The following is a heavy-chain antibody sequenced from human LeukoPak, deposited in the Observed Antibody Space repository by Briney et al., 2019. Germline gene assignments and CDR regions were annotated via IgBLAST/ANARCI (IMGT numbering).Heavy chain of an antibody. CDR1: GGSISSYY. CDR3: TRDSSGTVTSYYYYMDV. V-gene: IGHV4-4*07. J-gene: IGHJ6*03. D-gene: IGHD3-10*01. Sequence: PSETLSLTCTVSGGSISSYYWSWIRQPPGKGLEWIGRVYTSGSTNYNPSLKSRVTMSVDTSKNHFSLRLNSVTAADTAVYYCTRDSSGTVTSYYYYMDVWGKGTTVTISS. CDR2: VYTSGST.